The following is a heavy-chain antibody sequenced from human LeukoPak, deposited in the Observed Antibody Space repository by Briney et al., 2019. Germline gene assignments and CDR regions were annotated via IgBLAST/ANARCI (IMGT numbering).Heavy chain of an antibody. CDR3: AKDGYDSSGYYGVIDAFDI. V-gene: IGHV3-23*01. CDR2: ISGSGGST. Sequence: GGSLRLSCAASGFTFSNYAMNWVRQAPGKGLEWVSAISGSGGSTYYADSVKGRFTISRDNSKNTLYLQMSSLRAEDTAVYYCAKDGYDSSGYYGVIDAFDIWGQGTMVTVSS. J-gene: IGHJ3*02. CDR1: GFTFSNYA. D-gene: IGHD3-22*01.